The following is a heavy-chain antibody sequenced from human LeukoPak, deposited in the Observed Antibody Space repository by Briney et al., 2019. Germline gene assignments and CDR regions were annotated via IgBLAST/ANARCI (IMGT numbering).Heavy chain of an antibody. D-gene: IGHD3-22*01. CDR3: AKSPSGFTYGRSWLDP. CDR1: GYSFSSYW. V-gene: IGHV5-51*01. Sequence: GESLKISCKGSGYSFSSYWIAWVRQMPGKGLEWMGIIYPGDSDTRYSPSFEGQVTISADKSISTAYLQWRGLKASDTAMYYCAKSPSGFTYGRSWLDPWGQGTLVTVSS. J-gene: IGHJ5*02. CDR2: IYPGDSDT.